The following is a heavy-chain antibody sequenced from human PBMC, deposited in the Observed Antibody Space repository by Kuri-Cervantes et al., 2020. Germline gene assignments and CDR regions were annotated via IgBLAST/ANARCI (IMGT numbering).Heavy chain of an antibody. CDR3: ARAYSSSWYDHSPEFGY. CDR1: GGTFSSYA. Sequence: SVKVSCKASGGTFSSYAISWVRQAPGQGLEWMGGIIPIFGTANYAQKFQGRVTFTADESTSTAYMELSSLRSEDTAVYYCARAYSSSWYDHSPEFGYWGQGTLVTVSS. CDR2: IIPIFGTA. V-gene: IGHV1-69*13. J-gene: IGHJ4*02. D-gene: IGHD6-13*01.